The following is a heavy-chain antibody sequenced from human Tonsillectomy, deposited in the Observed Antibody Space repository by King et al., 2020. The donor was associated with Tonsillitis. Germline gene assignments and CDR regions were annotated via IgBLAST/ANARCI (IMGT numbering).Heavy chain of an antibody. CDR1: GGTFSTYA. J-gene: IGHJ4*02. V-gene: IGHV1-69*01. D-gene: IGHD3-22*01. Sequence: QLVQSGAEVKKPGSSVKVSCKASGGTFSTYAISWVRQAPGQGLELMGGIVPVFDTANYAQKFQVRVTITAGVSTSTVYMELSSLRSEETAVYYCARSRNYYDSSGYSASDYWGQGTLVTVSS. CDR3: ARSRNYYDSSGYSASDY. CDR2: IVPVFDTA.